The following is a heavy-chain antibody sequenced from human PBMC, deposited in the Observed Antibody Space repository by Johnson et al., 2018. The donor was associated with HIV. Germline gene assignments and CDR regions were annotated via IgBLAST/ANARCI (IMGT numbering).Heavy chain of an antibody. CDR1: GFTFSSYA. V-gene: IGHV3-30*09. CDR3: VREGYSSSSDAFDI. D-gene: IGHD6-6*01. Sequence: QVQLVESGGGVVQPGRSLRLSCAASGFTFSSYAVQWVRQAPDTGLAWVAVISFDGSNKYFVDSVEGRFDISRENSKNSHYLHMNSLRPEDTAIYYCVREGYSSSSDAFDIWGQGTMVTVSS. CDR2: ISFDGSNK. J-gene: IGHJ3*02.